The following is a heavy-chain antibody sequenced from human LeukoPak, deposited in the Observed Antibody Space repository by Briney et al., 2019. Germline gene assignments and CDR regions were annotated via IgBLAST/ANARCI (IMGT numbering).Heavy chain of an antibody. Sequence: PGRSLRLSCAASGFTFSDYGMHGVRQTPGKGLEWVAIIWYDGSNKYYADSVKGRFTISRDNSKNTLYLQMNSLRAEDTALYYCARDYCTIPSCYDYWGQGTLVTVSS. V-gene: IGHV3-33*01. CDR1: GFTFSDYG. D-gene: IGHD2-2*01. J-gene: IGHJ4*02. CDR3: ARDYCTIPSCYDY. CDR2: IWYDGSNK.